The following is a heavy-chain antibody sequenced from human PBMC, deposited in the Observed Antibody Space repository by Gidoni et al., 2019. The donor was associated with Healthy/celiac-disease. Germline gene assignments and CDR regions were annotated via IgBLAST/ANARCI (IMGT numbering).Heavy chain of an antibody. CDR2: ISWNSGSI. J-gene: IGHJ6*02. V-gene: IGHV3-9*01. CDR3: AKDIGGPGLRFYYYYGMDV. Sequence: EVQLVESGGGLVQPGRSLRLSCAASGFTFDDYAMHWVRQAPGKGLEWVSGISWNSGSIGYADSVKGRFTISRDNAKNSLYLQMNSLRAEDTTLYYCAKDIGGPGLRFYYYYGMDVWGQGTTVTVSS. D-gene: IGHD3-16*01. CDR1: GFTFDDYA.